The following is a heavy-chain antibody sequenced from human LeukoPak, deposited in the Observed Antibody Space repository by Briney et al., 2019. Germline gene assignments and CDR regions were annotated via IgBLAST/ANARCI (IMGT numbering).Heavy chain of an antibody. V-gene: IGHV4-4*07. Sequence: SETLSLTCTVSGGSISSYYWSWIRQPAGKGLEWIGRIYTSGSTNYNPSLKSRVTMSVDTSKNQFSLKLSSVTAADTAVYYCARDHGSGTMVRGVIILGDAFDIWGQGTMVTVSS. D-gene: IGHD3-10*01. J-gene: IGHJ3*02. CDR2: IYTSGST. CDR1: GGSISSYY. CDR3: ARDHGSGTMVRGVIILGDAFDI.